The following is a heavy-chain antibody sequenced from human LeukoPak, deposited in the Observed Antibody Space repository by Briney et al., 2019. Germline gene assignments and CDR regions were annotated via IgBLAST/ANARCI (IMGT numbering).Heavy chain of an antibody. CDR3: AKIMRRQQLARLGVLDY. Sequence: PGGSLRLSCAASGFTFSDYYMSWIRQAPGKGLEWVSSISGSGGSTYYADSVKGRFTISRDNSKNTLYLQINSLRVEDTAVYYCAKIMRRQQLARLGVLDYWGQGTLVTVSS. CDR1: GFTFSDYY. CDR2: ISGSGGST. D-gene: IGHD6-13*01. V-gene: IGHV3-23*01. J-gene: IGHJ4*02.